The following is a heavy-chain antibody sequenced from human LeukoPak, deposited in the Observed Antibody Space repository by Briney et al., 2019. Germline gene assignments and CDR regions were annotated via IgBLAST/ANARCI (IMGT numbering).Heavy chain of an antibody. Sequence: ASVKVSCVASGYTFTGYYMHWVRQAPGQGLDWTGWINPNSGGTNYAQKFQGWVTMTRDTSISTAYMELSRLRSDDTAVYYCAREPDCSSTSCYDSSAFDIWGQGTMVAVSS. CDR2: INPNSGGT. V-gene: IGHV1-2*04. CDR3: AREPDCSSTSCYDSSAFDI. CDR1: GYTFTGYY. D-gene: IGHD2-2*01. J-gene: IGHJ3*02.